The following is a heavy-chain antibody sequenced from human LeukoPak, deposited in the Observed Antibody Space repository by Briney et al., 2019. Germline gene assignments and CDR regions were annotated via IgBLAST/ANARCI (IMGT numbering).Heavy chain of an antibody. V-gene: IGHV3-7*03. Sequence: GGSLRLSCAASGFTFSSYWMSWVRQAPGKGLEWVANIKQDGSEKYYVDSVKGRFTISRDNAKNSLYLQMNSLRAEDTALYYCAKTRGSGWYYFDYWGQGTLVTVSS. CDR1: GFTFSSYW. CDR2: IKQDGSEK. J-gene: IGHJ4*02. CDR3: AKTRGSGWYYFDY. D-gene: IGHD6-19*01.